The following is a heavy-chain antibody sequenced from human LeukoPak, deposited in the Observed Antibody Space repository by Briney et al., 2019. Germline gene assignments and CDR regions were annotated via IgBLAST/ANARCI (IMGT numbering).Heavy chain of an antibody. V-gene: IGHV1-69*04. CDR2: IIPILGIA. J-gene: IGHJ4*02. CDR1: GGTFSSYA. Sequence: ASVKVSCKASGGTFSSYAISWVRQAPGQGLEWMGRIIPILGIANYAQKFQGRVTITADKSTSTAYMELSSLRSEDTAVYYCARDEGRSGWTAPDYWGQGTLVTVSS. D-gene: IGHD6-19*01. CDR3: ARDEGRSGWTAPDY.